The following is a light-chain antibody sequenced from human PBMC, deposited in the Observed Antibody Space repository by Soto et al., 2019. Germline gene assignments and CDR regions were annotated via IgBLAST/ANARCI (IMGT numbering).Light chain of an antibody. CDR2: GAS. CDR3: QQYGSSPWP. CDR1: QSVSSSY. Sequence: IVRTQSQATLAVSPGERATLACRASQSVSSSYLAWYQQKPGQAPRLLIYGASSRATCIPDRFSGSGSGRDFTLTISRLEPEDFAVYYCQQYGSSPWPFGQGTKVDIK. J-gene: IGKJ1*01. V-gene: IGKV3-20*01.